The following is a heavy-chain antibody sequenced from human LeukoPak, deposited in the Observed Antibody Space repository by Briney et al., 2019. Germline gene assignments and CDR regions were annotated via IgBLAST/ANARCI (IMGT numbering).Heavy chain of an antibody. Sequence: PSGTLSLTCTVSGGSISSSSYYWGWIRQPPGKGLEWIVSIYYSGSTYYNPSLKSRVTISVDTSKRQFYLKLSSVTAADTAVYYCARRAQRDYALDYWGQGTLVTVSS. CDR2: IYYSGST. D-gene: IGHD4-17*01. V-gene: IGHV4-39*01. CDR3: ARRAQRDYALDY. CDR1: GGSISSSSYY. J-gene: IGHJ4*02.